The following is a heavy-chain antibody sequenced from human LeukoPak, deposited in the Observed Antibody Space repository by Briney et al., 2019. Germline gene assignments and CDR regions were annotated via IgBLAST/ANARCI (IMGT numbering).Heavy chain of an antibody. CDR3: ARDWYYYDSSGYRGWAFDI. CDR1: GGSISSGSYY. D-gene: IGHD3-22*01. Sequence: SQTLSLTCTVSGGSISSGSYYWSWIRQPAGKRLEWIGRIYTSGSTNYNPSLKSRVTISVDTSKNQFSLKLSSVTAADTAVYYCARDWYYYDSSGYRGWAFDIWGQGTMVTVSS. J-gene: IGHJ3*02. CDR2: IYTSGST. V-gene: IGHV4-61*02.